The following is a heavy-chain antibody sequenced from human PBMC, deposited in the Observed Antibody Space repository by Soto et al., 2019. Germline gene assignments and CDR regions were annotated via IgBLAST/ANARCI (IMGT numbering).Heavy chain of an antibody. Sequence: QLQLQESGAGLVKPSQTLSLTCAVSGGSISSGGFSWSWIRQPPGKGLEWIGYIFPSGSTYYNPSLQSRVTLSADTPKNQFSLNMSSVAAADTAVYYCAREAGXGSPXWYFNLWGRGTLVTVSS. CDR2: IFPSGST. D-gene: IGHD1-26*01. CDR3: AREAGXGSPXWYFNL. V-gene: IGHV4-30-2*01. CDR1: GGSISSGGFS. J-gene: IGHJ2*01.